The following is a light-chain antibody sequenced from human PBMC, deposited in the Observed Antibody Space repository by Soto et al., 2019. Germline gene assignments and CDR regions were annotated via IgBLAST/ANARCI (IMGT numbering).Light chain of an antibody. CDR2: DAS. CDR1: QSVGRY. V-gene: IGKV3-11*01. Sequence: EIVLTQSPATLSLSPGERATLSCSASQSVGRYLAWYQQKPGQAPRLLIYDASNRATGIPARFSGSGSGTDFTLTISSLEPEDFAVYYCQQRSNWPITFGQGTRLE. J-gene: IGKJ5*01. CDR3: QQRSNWPIT.